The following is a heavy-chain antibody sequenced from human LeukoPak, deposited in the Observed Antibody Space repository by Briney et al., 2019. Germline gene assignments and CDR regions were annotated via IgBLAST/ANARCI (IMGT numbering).Heavy chain of an antibody. CDR1: GYTSTSYG. J-gene: IGHJ6*03. V-gene: IGHV1-18*01. D-gene: IGHD3-10*01. CDR2: ISAYNGNT. Sequence: GASVKVSCKASGYTSTSYGISWVRQAPGQGLEWMGWISAYNGNTNYAQKLQGRVTMTTDTSTSTAYMELRSLRSDDTAVYYCARDGLGGSGVAYYMDVWGKGTTVTVSS. CDR3: ARDGLGGSGVAYYMDV.